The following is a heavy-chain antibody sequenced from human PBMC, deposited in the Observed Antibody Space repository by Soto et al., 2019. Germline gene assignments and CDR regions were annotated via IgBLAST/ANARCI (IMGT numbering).Heavy chain of an antibody. Sequence: QVQLVQSGAEVKKPGSSVKVSCKASGGTFSSYTISWVRQAPGQGLEWMGRIIPILGIANYAQKFQGRVTITADKSTSTAYVERISLSSEDTAVYYCARDQWGSTSSWFDPWGQGTLVTVSS. D-gene: IGHD2-2*01. CDR1: GGTFSSYT. V-gene: IGHV1-69*08. J-gene: IGHJ5*02. CDR3: ARDQWGSTSSWFDP. CDR2: IIPILGIA.